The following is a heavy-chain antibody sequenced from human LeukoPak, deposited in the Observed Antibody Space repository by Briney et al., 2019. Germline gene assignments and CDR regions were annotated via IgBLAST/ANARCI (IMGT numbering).Heavy chain of an antibody. CDR3: TCSITGGYFDY. V-gene: IGHV3-49*04. Sequence: PGGSLRLSCTASGFTFGDYAMSWVRQAPGKGLEWVGFIRSKAYGGTTEYAASVKGRFTISRDDSKSIAYLQMNSLKTEDTAVYYCTCSITGGYFDYWGQGTLVTVSS. CDR1: GFTFGDYA. D-gene: IGHD1-20*01. J-gene: IGHJ4*02. CDR2: IRSKAYGGTT.